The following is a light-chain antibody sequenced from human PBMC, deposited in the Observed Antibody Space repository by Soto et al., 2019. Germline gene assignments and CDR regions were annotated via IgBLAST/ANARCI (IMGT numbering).Light chain of an antibody. Sequence: QSVLTQPASVSGSPGQSITISCTGTSSDVGSYNLFSWYQQHPGRAPKLMIYEVSKRPSGVSNRFSGSKSGNTASLTISWLQAEDEADYYCCSYAGSSTPYGFGTGTKVTVL. CDR2: EVS. J-gene: IGLJ1*01. CDR3: CSYAGSSTPYG. V-gene: IGLV2-23*02. CDR1: SSDVGSYNL.